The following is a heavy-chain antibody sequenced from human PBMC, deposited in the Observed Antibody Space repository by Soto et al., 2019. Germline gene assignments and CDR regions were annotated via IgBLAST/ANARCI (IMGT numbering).Heavy chain of an antibody. D-gene: IGHD5-18*01. J-gene: IGHJ6*02. V-gene: IGHV1-69*06. CDR1: GGTFSSYA. Sequence: SVTFSFTASGGTFSSYAISWVRQAPGQGLEWMGGIIPIFRTANYAHKVQGRVTITAEKSTSTAYMELSSLRPEDTAVYYCARDHHVDTAMVTVPYYYGMDVWGQGTRVTVTS. CDR2: IIPIFRTA. CDR3: ARDHHVDTAMVTVPYYYGMDV.